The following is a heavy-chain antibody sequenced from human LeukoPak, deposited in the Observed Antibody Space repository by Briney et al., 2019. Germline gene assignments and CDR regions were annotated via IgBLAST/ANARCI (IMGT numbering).Heavy chain of an antibody. CDR1: EYTFTNTY. D-gene: IGHD3-3*01. CDR3: ARAGVRSFYYYGVDV. CDR2: INPGGGST. Sequence: GASWKFSCKPPEYTFTNTYITGCGQAPGQGLNGWGIINPGGGSTSFAQKFQGRVTMPRDTSTNTVYMELSSLTSDDTAVYYCARAGVRSFYYYGVDVWGQGTTVTVSS. J-gene: IGHJ6*02. V-gene: IGHV1-46*01.